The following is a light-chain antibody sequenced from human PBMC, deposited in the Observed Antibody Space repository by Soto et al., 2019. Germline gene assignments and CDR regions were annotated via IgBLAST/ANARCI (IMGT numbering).Light chain of an antibody. V-gene: IGLV1-47*01. CDR1: SSNIGSNY. J-gene: IGLJ1*01. Sequence: QSALTQPPSASGTPGQRVTISCSGSSSNIGSNYVYWYQQLPGTAPKLLIYRNNQRPSGVPDRFSGSKSGNTASLTVSGLQADDEADYYCSSYAGSNRGVFGTGTKVTVL. CDR3: SSYAGSNRGV. CDR2: RNN.